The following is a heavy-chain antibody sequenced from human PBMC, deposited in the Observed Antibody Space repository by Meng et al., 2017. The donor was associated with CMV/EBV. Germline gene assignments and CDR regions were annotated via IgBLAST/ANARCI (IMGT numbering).Heavy chain of an antibody. CDR3: ALAEYSSSLFDY. D-gene: IGHD6-13*01. Sequence: QVQLVQFGAEVKKPGASVKVSCKESGYTFTSYYKHWVRQAPGQGLDWMGIINPSGGSTSYAQKFQGRVTVTRDTSTSTVYMELSSLRSEDTAVYYCALAEYSSSLFDYWGQGTLVTVSS. J-gene: IGHJ4*02. V-gene: IGHV1-46*01. CDR2: INPSGGST. CDR1: GYTFTSYY.